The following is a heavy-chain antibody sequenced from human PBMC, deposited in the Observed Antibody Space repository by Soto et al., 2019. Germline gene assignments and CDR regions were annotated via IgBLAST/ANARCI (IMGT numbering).Heavy chain of an antibody. J-gene: IGHJ3*02. V-gene: IGHV4-59*01. CDR3: AGSDYDYIWGSYRYRCAFDI. Sequence: SETLSLTCTVSGGSISSYYWSWIRQPPGKGLEWIGYIYYSGSTNYNPSLKSRVTISVDTSKNQFSLKLSSVTAADTAVYYCAGSDYDYIWGSYRYRCAFDIWGQGTMVTVSS. D-gene: IGHD3-16*02. CDR2: IYYSGST. CDR1: GGSISSYY.